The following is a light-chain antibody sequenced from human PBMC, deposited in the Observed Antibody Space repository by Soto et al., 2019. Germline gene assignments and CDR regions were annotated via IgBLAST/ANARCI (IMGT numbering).Light chain of an antibody. CDR3: QQYGSSPIT. V-gene: IGKV3-20*01. CDR1: QTINNN. J-gene: IGKJ5*01. CDR2: GAS. Sequence: EIVMTQSPATLSVSPGEGATLSCRASQTINNNLAWYQQKPGQAPRLLIYGASSRATGIPDRFSGSGSGTDFTLTISRLEPEDFAVYYCQQYGSSPITFGQGTRLEIK.